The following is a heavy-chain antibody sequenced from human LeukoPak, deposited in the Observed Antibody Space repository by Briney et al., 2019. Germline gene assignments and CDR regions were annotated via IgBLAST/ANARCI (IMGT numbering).Heavy chain of an antibody. J-gene: IGHJ4*02. CDR2: IYYSGST. CDR1: GGSISSGGYY. Sequence: PSETLSLTCTVSGGSISSGGYYWSWVRQHPGKGLEWIGYIYYSGSTYYNPSLKSRVTISVDTSKNQFSLKLGSVTAADTAVYYCARGLSSSWYFDYWGQGTLVTVSS. CDR3: ARGLSSSWYFDY. D-gene: IGHD6-13*01. V-gene: IGHV4-31*03.